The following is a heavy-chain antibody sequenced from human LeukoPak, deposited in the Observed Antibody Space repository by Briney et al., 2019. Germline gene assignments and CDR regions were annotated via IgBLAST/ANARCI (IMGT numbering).Heavy chain of an antibody. V-gene: IGHV3-30-3*01. D-gene: IGHD1-26*01. J-gene: IGHJ3*02. Sequence: PGGSLRLSCAASGFTFSSYAMHWVRQAPGKGLEWVAAISYDGSNKYYADSVKGRFTISRDNSINTLYLQMNSLRGEDTAVYYCAAIVGAQVHVFDIWGQGAMVTVSS. CDR2: ISYDGSNK. CDR1: GFTFSSYA. CDR3: AAIVGAQVHVFDI.